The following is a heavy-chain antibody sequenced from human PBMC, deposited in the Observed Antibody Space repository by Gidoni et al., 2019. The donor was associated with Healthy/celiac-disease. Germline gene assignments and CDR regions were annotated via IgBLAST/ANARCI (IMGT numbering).Heavy chain of an antibody. CDR3: ARAVIEYSSSSGWFDP. D-gene: IGHD6-6*01. Sequence: QVQLQQWGAGLVTPSETLSITCAVYGGSFSGYYGSWSSQPPGKGLEWSGAINHRGSTNYNPSLKSRVTISVDTSKTHFSLKLSSVTAADTAVYYCARAVIEYSSSSGWFDPWGQGTLVTVSS. CDR2: INHRGST. CDR1: GGSFSGYY. J-gene: IGHJ5*02. V-gene: IGHV4-34*01.